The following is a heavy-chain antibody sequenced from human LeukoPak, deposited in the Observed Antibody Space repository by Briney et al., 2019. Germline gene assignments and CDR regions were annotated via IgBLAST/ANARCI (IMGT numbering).Heavy chain of an antibody. V-gene: IGHV3-23*01. CDR3: AKETSANYYDSSGYYDDAFDI. J-gene: IGHJ3*02. CDR1: GFIFRSYA. D-gene: IGHD3-22*01. Sequence: GGSLRLFCAASGFIFRSYAMSWVRQARGKGLEWVSAISGSGGSIYYADTVKGRFIIARDNCKNTLYLQMNSLRAEDTAVYYCAKETSANYYDSSGYYDDAFDIWGQGTMVTVSS. CDR2: ISGSGGSI.